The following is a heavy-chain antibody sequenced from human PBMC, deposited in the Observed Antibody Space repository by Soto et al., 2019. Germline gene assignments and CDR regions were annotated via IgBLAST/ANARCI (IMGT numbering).Heavy chain of an antibody. J-gene: IGHJ1*01. CDR1: GSPISSYY. CDR2: IYYTGTT. CDR3: ARLGHVYYYDSSGYQEYFQH. V-gene: IGHV4-59*01. Sequence: SETLSLTCSVSGSPISSYYWGWFRLPPGQGLDWVGYIYYTGTTSYNPSLKGRVTVSLDTSKNQFSLKLSSVTAADTAVYYCARLGHVYYYDSSGYQEYFQHWGQGTLVTVSS. D-gene: IGHD3-22*01.